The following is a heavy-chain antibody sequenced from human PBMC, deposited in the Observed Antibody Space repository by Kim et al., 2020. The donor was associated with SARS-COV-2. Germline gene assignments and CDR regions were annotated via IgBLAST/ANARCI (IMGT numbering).Heavy chain of an antibody. CDR3: ANGVSDTVTTLFDY. V-gene: IGHV3-23*01. Sequence: GGSLRLSCAASGFTFSSYAMSWVRQAPGKGLEWVSAISGSGGSTYYADSVKGRFTISRDNSKNTLYLQMNSLRAEDTAVYYCANGVSDTVTTLFDYWGQGTLVTVSS. CDR1: GFTFSSYA. J-gene: IGHJ4*02. CDR2: ISGSGGST. D-gene: IGHD4-17*01.